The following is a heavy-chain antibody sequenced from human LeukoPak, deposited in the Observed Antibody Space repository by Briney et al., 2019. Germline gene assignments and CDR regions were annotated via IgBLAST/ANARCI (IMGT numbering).Heavy chain of an antibody. D-gene: IGHD5-24*01. Sequence: SETLSLTCTDSGGSISSYYWSWIRRPPGKGLEWLGYVHYSGGTKYNPPLKSRVTISLDTSKNQFSLRLNSVTAADTAVYYCARTFGYTPHATFDYWGQGSLVTVPS. CDR3: ARTFGYTPHATFDY. CDR2: VHYSGGT. CDR1: GGSISSYY. V-gene: IGHV4-59*01. J-gene: IGHJ4*02.